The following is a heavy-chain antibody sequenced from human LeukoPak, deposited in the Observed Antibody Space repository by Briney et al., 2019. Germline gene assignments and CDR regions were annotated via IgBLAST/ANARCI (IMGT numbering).Heavy chain of an antibody. CDR3: ARDLKMGYSSGRCSWGTGSSNDY. D-gene: IGHD6-19*01. CDR1: EFTFSSYA. Sequence: GGSLRLSCAASEFTFSSYAMSWVRQAPGKGLEWVSAISGGGDTTYYADSVKGRFTISRDNSKNTLYLQMNTLRADDTAVYYCARDLKMGYSSGRCSWGTGSSNDYWGQGTLVTVSS. J-gene: IGHJ4*02. CDR2: ISGGGDTT. V-gene: IGHV3-23*01.